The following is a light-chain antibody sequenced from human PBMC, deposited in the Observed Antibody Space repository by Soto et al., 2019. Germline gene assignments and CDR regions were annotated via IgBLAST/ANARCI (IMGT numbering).Light chain of an antibody. J-gene: IGKJ2*01. CDR1: ESVSSSY. CDR3: QQYGSSPYP. V-gene: IGKV3-20*01. Sequence: EIVLTQSPGTLSLSPGERATLSCRASESVSSSYLAWYQQKPGQAPRLLIYGESSRATGIPDRFSGSGSGTDCTLTISILEPEDFAVYYCQQYGSSPYPFGQGTKLEIK. CDR2: GES.